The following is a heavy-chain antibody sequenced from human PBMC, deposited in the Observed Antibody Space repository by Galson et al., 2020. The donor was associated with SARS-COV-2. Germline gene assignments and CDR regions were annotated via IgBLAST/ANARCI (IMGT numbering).Heavy chain of an antibody. Sequence: KMSGPTLVKPTQTLTLTCTFSGFSLNTSGVGVGWIRQPPGKALEWLALIFWDTDKRYSPSLKSRHTITKDSSKHQVVLTMTNMDPVDTATYYCAHSAVWAAIGHSWLDPWGQGTLVTVSS. D-gene: IGHD6-13*01. J-gene: IGHJ5*02. CDR1: GFSLNTSGVG. CDR3: AHSAVWAAIGHSWLDP. V-gene: IGHV2-5*02. CDR2: IFWDTDK.